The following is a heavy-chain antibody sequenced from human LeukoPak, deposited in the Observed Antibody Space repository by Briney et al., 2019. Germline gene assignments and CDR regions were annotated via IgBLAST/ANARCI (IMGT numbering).Heavy chain of an antibody. CDR2: INHSGST. Sequence: PSETLSLTCAVYGGSFSGYYWSWIRQPPGKGLEWIGEINHSGSTNYNPSLKSRVTISVDTSKNQFSLKLSSVTAADTAVYYCARATSKYDFWSGPTGHDAFDIWGQGTMVTVSS. V-gene: IGHV4-34*01. CDR3: ARATSKYDFWSGPTGHDAFDI. CDR1: GGSFSGYY. D-gene: IGHD3-3*01. J-gene: IGHJ3*02.